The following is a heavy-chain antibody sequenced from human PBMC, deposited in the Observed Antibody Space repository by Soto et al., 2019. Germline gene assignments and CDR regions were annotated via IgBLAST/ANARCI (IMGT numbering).Heavy chain of an antibody. V-gene: IGHV6-1*01. CDR2: TYYRSKWYR. D-gene: IGHD1-26*01. J-gene: IGHJ5*02. Sequence: AISGDSVSSNSAAWNWIRQSPSRGLEWLGRTYYRSKWYREYAPSVKSRITINPDTSKNQFSLQLNSVSPEDTAVYYCARTVGWLDPWGQGSLVTVSS. CDR1: GDSVSSNSAA. CDR3: ARTVGWLDP.